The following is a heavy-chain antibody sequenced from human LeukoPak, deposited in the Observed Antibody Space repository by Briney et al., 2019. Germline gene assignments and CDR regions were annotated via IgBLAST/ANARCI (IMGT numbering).Heavy chain of an antibody. CDR2: IYPGDSDT. D-gene: IGHD4-11*01. V-gene: IGHV5-51*01. Sequence: GESLQISSKASGYSFTSYWIGWVRQMPGKGLEFMGMIYPGDSDTRYSPSFQGQVTMSADKSINTAYLQWRSLKASDTATYYCARYSSSSFHYWGQGTLVTASS. J-gene: IGHJ4*02. CDR3: ARYSSSSFHY. CDR1: GYSFTSYW.